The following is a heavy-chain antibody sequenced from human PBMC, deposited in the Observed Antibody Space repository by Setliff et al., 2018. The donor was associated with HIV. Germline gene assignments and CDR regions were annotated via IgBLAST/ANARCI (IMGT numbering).Heavy chain of an antibody. CDR2: IHHTGHI. V-gene: IGHV4-34*01. CDR1: GASFTDYY. D-gene: IGHD4-17*01. Sequence: KSSETLSLTCAFYGASFTDYYWNWIRQPPGKGLEWIGEIHHTGHINYNPSFKSRVTISLDMSTNQFSLKMASMTAADSAVYYCARFDVTPMTTRDYWGQGTQVTVSS. CDR3: ARFDVTPMTTRDY. J-gene: IGHJ4*02.